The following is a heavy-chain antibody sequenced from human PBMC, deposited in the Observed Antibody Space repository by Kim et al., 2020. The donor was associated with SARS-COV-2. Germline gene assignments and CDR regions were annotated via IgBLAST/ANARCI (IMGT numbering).Heavy chain of an antibody. V-gene: IGHV6-1*01. Sequence: YALPVKERITLNPDTPKNQFSLQLNSVTPEDTAVYYCARDRQRAGTGVDYWGQGTLVTVSS. CDR3: ARDRQRAGTGVDY. D-gene: IGHD6-19*01. J-gene: IGHJ4*02.